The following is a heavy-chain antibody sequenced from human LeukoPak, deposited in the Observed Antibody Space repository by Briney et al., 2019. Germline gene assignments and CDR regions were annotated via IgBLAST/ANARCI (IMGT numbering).Heavy chain of an antibody. CDR2: IYSGGST. V-gene: IGHV3-66*01. D-gene: IGHD6-6*01. J-gene: IGHJ4*02. CDR3: ARIRSSSSLVFDY. Sequence: GGSLRLSCAASGFTVSSNYMSWVRQAPGKGLGWVSVIYSGGSTYYADSVKGRFTISRDNSKNTLYLQMNSLRAEDTAVYYCARIRSSSSLVFDYWGQGTLVTVSS. CDR1: GFTVSSNY.